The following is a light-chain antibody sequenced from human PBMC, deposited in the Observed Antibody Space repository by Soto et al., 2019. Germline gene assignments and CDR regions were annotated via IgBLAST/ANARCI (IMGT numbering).Light chain of an antibody. CDR1: QSVSSN. CDR3: QQYHNGPLLT. J-gene: IGKJ4*01. V-gene: IGKV3-15*01. CDR2: GAS. Sequence: EIVMYKSPSTLSMSPAERATLYCRASQSVSSNLAWYQQKPGQAPRLLIYGASTRATGIPARFSGSGSGTEFTLTISSLQSEDFAVYYSQQYHNGPLLTFCGGTKVDI.